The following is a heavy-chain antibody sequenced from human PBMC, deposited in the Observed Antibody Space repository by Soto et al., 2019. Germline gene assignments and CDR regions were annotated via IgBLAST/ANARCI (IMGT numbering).Heavy chain of an antibody. CDR3: AKAATSIAARPYYYYYGMDV. D-gene: IGHD6-6*01. J-gene: IGHJ6*02. V-gene: IGHV3-23*01. CDR2: ISGSGGST. CDR1: GFTFSSYA. Sequence: GGSLRLSCAASGFTFSSYAMSWVRQAPGKGLEWVSAISGSGGSTYYADSVKGRFTISRDNSKNTLYLQMNSLRAEDTAVYYCAKAATSIAARPYYYYYGMDVWGQGTTVTVSS.